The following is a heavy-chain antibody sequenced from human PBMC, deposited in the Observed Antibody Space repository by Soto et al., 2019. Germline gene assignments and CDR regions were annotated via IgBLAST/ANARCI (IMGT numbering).Heavy chain of an antibody. V-gene: IGHV3-30-3*01. CDR2: MSPNGNNQ. J-gene: IGHJ4*02. CDR1: GFTFSIYA. CDR3: ENGEKFYYDTRRY. Sequence: PGGSLRLSCAAPGFTFSIYALHWVRQAPGKGLEWVAVMSPNGNNQYYADSVKGRFTISRDTSKSTLYLQMTSLRPDDKALYYCENGEKFYYDTRRYWGQGTLVTVSS. D-gene: IGHD3-22*01.